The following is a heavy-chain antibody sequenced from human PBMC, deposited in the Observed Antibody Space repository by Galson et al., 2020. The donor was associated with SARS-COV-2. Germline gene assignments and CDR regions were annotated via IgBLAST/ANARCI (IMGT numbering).Heavy chain of an antibody. V-gene: IGHV3-23*01. Sequence: GGSLRLSCAASGFTFISYAMTWVRQAPGKGLEWVSSISSSGDYTYYADSVKCRFIISRDKSKNTVHLQMNGLRDDDTAVYYCAKGSSVVVVAGTFDDPWGQGTLVTVSS. CDR1: GFTFISYA. CDR3: AKGSSVVVVAGTFDDP. CDR2: ISSSGDYT. J-gene: IGHJ5*02. D-gene: IGHD2-15*01.